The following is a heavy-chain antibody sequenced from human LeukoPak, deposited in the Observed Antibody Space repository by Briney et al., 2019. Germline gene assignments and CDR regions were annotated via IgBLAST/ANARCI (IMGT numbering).Heavy chain of an antibody. Sequence: PGGSLRLSCGASGFTLIDYNMHWVRQAPGKGLEWVSSISSTGSNTYYADSVKGRFTISRDNSKNTLSLQMNSLTAEDTAVYYCAARRGYYHYMDVWGKGTTVTVSS. CDR2: ISSTGSNT. V-gene: IGHV3-21*04. D-gene: IGHD3-3*01. CDR3: AARRGYYHYMDV. CDR1: GFTLIDYN. J-gene: IGHJ6*03.